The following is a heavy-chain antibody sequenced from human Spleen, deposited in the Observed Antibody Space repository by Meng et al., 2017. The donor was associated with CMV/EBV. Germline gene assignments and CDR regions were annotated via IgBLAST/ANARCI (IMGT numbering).Heavy chain of an antibody. Sequence: SETLSLTCTVSGGSISSGGYYWSWIRQHPGKGLEWIGYIYYSGSTYYNPSLKSRVTISVDTSKNQFSLKLSSVTAADTAVYYCATTYYYDTTGYSDDGFDVWGQGTMVTVSS. CDR2: IYYSGST. V-gene: IGHV4-31*03. CDR3: ATTYYYDTTGYSDDGFDV. D-gene: IGHD3-22*01. J-gene: IGHJ3*01. CDR1: GGSISSGGYY.